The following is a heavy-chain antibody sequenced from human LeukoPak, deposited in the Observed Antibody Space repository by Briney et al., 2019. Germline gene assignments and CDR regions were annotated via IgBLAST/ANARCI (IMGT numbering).Heavy chain of an antibody. J-gene: IGHJ5*02. D-gene: IGHD3-10*01. Sequence: SETLSLTCAVYGGSFSGYYWSWIRQPPGKGLEWIGEINHSGSTNYNPSLKSRVTILVDTSKNQFSLKLSSVTAADTAVYYCARGRLVRGVIITRIGWFDPWGQGTLVTVSS. V-gene: IGHV4-34*01. CDR1: GGSFSGYY. CDR2: INHSGST. CDR3: ARGRLVRGVIITRIGWFDP.